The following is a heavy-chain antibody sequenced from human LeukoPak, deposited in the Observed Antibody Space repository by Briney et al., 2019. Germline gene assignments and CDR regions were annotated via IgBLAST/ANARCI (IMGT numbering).Heavy chain of an antibody. CDR3: AKDMVRYCSSTSCYSPMDV. J-gene: IGHJ6*03. Sequence: GGSLRLSCAASGFTFDDYAMHWVRQAPGKGLEWVSGISWNSGSIGYADSVKGRLTISRDNAKNSLYLQMNSLRAEDTALYYCAKDMVRYCSSTSCYSPMDVWGKGTTVTVSS. CDR2: ISWNSGSI. CDR1: GFTFDDYA. D-gene: IGHD2-2*02. V-gene: IGHV3-9*01.